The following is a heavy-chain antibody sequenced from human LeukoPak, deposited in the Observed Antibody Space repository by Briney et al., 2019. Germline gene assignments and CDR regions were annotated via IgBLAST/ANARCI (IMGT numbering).Heavy chain of an antibody. Sequence: GGSLRLSCAASGFTFSGYAMSWVRQAPGKGLEWVSTISCGSSGSTYYADSVKGRFTISRDSSKNTLFLQMNSLRAEDTAVYYCAKAASRFWDCTGGSCSGYFFDYWGQGTLVTVSS. CDR2: ISCGSSGST. J-gene: IGHJ4*02. D-gene: IGHD2-15*01. CDR3: AKAASRFWDCTGGSCSGYFFDY. V-gene: IGHV3-23*01. CDR1: GFTFSGYA.